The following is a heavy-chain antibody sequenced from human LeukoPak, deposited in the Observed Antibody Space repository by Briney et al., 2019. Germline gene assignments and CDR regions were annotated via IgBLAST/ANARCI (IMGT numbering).Heavy chain of an antibody. V-gene: IGHV1-69*04. J-gene: IGHJ4*02. CDR1: GGTFSSYA. D-gene: IGHD2-2*01. Sequence: GASVKVSCKASGGTFSSYAFSWVRQAPGQGLEWMGRIIPILDITNYAQKFQGRVTITADRSTSTAYMELSSLRSEDTAVYYCAMRGSDCSSTSCFHYWGQGTLVTVSS. CDR2: IIPILDIT. CDR3: AMRGSDCSSTSCFHY.